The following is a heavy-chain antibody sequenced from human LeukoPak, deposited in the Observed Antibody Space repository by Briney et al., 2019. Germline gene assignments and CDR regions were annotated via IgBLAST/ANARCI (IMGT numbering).Heavy chain of an antibody. CDR1: GGSISSSSYY. Sequence: PSETLSLTRTFSGGSISSSSYYWGWIRQPPGKGLEWIGSIYYSGSTYYNPSLKSRVTISVDTSKNQFSLKLSSVTAADTAVYYCARVSPSGSYGSGAFDSWGQGTMVTVSS. CDR3: ARVSPSGSYGSGAFDS. CDR2: IYYSGST. D-gene: IGHD1-26*01. V-gene: IGHV4-39*07. J-gene: IGHJ3*02.